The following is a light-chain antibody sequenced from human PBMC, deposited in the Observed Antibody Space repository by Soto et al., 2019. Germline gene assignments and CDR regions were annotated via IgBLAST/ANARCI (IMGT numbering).Light chain of an antibody. CDR3: QQSYIDLT. CDR2: AAS. CDR1: QTIRTY. V-gene: IGKV1-39*01. Sequence: DMQMTQSPSSLSASVGDRVTITCRASQTIRTYLNWYQQKPGKAPKLLIYAASNLQSGVPSRFRCSGSGTDFTLTITSLQPEDFATYYCQQSYIDLTFGGGTKVEIK. J-gene: IGKJ4*01.